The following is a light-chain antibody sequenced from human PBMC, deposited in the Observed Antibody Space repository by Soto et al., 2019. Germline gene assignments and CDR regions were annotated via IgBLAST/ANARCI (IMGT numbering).Light chain of an antibody. CDR3: QQHSKWPIT. V-gene: IGKV3-15*01. Sequence: EIVMTQSPGTLSLSPGETATLSCRASQSVASNYLAWYQQKPGQAPRLLVYGISTRATDIPARFSGSGSGTEFTLTISSLQSEDFGIYYCQQHSKWPITFGQGTRLEIK. J-gene: IGKJ5*01. CDR2: GIS. CDR1: QSVASN.